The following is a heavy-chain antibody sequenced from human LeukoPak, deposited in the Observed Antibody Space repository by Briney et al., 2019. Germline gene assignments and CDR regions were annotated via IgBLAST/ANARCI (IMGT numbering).Heavy chain of an antibody. CDR2: ISSSSNI. Sequence: GGSLRLSCAASGFTFSGYNMNWVRQAPGKGLEWVSSISSSSNIYYADSVKGRFTISRDNAKNSLYLQMNSLRAEDTAVYYCARSIAVARYYFDYWGQGTLVTVSS. J-gene: IGHJ4*02. D-gene: IGHD6-19*01. CDR1: GFTFSGYN. V-gene: IGHV3-69-1*01. CDR3: ARSIAVARYYFDY.